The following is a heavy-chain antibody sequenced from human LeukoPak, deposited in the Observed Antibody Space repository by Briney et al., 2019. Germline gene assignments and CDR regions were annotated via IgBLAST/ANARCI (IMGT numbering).Heavy chain of an antibody. J-gene: IGHJ6*03. V-gene: IGHV1-2*02. D-gene: IGHD3-3*01. Sequence: ASVKVSCKASGYTFTGYYMHWVRQAPGQGLEWMGWINPNSGGTNYAQKFQGRVTMTRDTSISTAYMELSRLRSDDTAVYYCARNPLYYDFWSGYSSDYYYYMGVWGKGTTVTVSS. CDR1: GYTFTGYY. CDR2: INPNSGGT. CDR3: ARNPLYYDFWSGYSSDYYYYMGV.